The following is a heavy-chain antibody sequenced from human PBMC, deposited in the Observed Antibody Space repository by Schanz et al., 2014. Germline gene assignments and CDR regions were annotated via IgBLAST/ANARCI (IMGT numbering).Heavy chain of an antibody. CDR2: IWYDGSNK. V-gene: IGHV3-33*01. Sequence: VQLLESGGGVVQPGRSLRLSCAASGFTFSSYGMHWVRQAPGKGLEWVAVIWYDGSNKYYADSVKGRFTISRDNSKNTLYLQMNSLRVEDTAFYYCARDASSSDYHLAHWGQGTLVTVSS. CDR1: GFTFSSYG. J-gene: IGHJ4*02. CDR3: ARDASSSDYHLAH. D-gene: IGHD3-22*01.